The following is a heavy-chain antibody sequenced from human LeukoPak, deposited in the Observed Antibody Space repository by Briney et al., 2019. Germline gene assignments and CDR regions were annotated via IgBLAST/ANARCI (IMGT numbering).Heavy chain of an antibody. Sequence: SGPTLVNPTQTLTLTRTFSGFSLSTSGVGVGLIRQPPGKALEWLSLICWDDYKRYSPSLKSRITITKDTSKNQVVLRMTNMDPVDTGTYYCAHRVGYEDSSGYYRPWGQGTLVTASS. V-gene: IGHV2-5*02. CDR2: ICWDDYK. CDR1: GFSLSTSGVG. D-gene: IGHD3-22*01. CDR3: AHRVGYEDSSGYYRP. J-gene: IGHJ5*02.